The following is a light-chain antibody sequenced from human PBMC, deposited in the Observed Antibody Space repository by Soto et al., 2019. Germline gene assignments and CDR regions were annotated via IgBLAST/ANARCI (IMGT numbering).Light chain of an antibody. CDR1: SGNIGNFNF. CDR2: EVS. J-gene: IGLJ2*01. V-gene: IGLV2-14*01. CDR3: KSYDSRLSAVV. Sequence: QSVLTQPASVSGSPGQSITISCTGSSGNIGNFNFVSWYQQYPGKAPKLMVYEVSKRPSGVPDRFSGSKSGTSASLAITGLQAEDGTDYYCKSYDSRLSAVVFGGGTQLTVL.